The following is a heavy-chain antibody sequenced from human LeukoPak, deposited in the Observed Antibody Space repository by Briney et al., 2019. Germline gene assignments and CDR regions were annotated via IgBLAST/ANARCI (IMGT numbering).Heavy chain of an antibody. CDR1: GYSISSGYY. J-gene: IGHJ4*02. V-gene: IGHV3-11*04. CDR2: ISSSGSTI. CDR3: ARGQQLWLHY. Sequence: LSLTCTVSGYSISSGYYWGWIRQPPGKGLEWVSYISSSGSTIYYADSVKGRFTISRDNAKNSLYLQMNSLRAEDTAVYYCARGQQLWLHYWGQGTLVTVSS. D-gene: IGHD5-18*01.